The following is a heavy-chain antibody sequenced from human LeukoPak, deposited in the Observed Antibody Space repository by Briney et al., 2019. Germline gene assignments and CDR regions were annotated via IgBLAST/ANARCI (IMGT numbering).Heavy chain of an antibody. V-gene: IGHV3-15*07. J-gene: IGHJ4*02. Sequence: GGSLRLSCAVAGFSFSSAWMNWVRQAPGKGLEWVGLIKSNTNGGTTAYAAPVKGRFTISRDDSKNTLYLQMDSLKTEDTGVYYCTTEYWGSNYWGQGTLVTVST. CDR1: GFSFSSAW. CDR2: IKSNTNGGTT. D-gene: IGHD7-27*01. CDR3: TTEYWGSNY.